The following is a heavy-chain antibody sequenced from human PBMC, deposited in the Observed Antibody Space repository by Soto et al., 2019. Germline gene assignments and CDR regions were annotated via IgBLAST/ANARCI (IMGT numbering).Heavy chain of an antibody. V-gene: IGHV1-69*13. Sequence: ASVKVSCTAAGGTFSSYAISWVRQAPGQGLEWMGGIIPIFGTANYAQKFQGRVTITADESTSTAYMELSSLRSEDTAVYYCASGNSSSAFDYWGQGTLVTVSS. CDR1: GGTFSSYA. J-gene: IGHJ4*02. CDR3: ASGNSSSAFDY. CDR2: IIPIFGTA. D-gene: IGHD6-6*01.